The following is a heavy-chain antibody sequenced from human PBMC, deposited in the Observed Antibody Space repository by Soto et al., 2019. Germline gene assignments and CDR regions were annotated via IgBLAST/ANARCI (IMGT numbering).Heavy chain of an antibody. CDR1: GYTFTNYG. CDR2: INADYGNT. D-gene: IGHD4-4*01. V-gene: IGHV1-18*04. Sequence: QLQLVQSGTELKKPGASVKVSCKASGYTFTNYGITWVRQAPGQGLEWMGWINADYGNTNYEQKFQGRVTMTTDTSTNTGYMGLRSLRSGDTAVYYCARKSLSNFNWFDPWGPGTLVTVSS. J-gene: IGHJ5*02. CDR3: ARKSLSNFNWFDP.